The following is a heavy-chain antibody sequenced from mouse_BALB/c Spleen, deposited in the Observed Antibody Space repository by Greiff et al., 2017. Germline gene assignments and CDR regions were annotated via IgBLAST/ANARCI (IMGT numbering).Heavy chain of an antibody. Sequence: EVKVVESGGGLVQPGGSRKLSCAASGFTFSSFGMHWVRQAPEKGLEWVAYISSGSSTIYYADTVKGRFTISRDNPKNTLFLQMTSLRSEDTAMYYCSRSTMITMMDYWGQGTSVTVSS. CDR1: GFTFSSFG. V-gene: IGHV5-17*02. D-gene: IGHD2-4*01. CDR2: ISSGSSTI. J-gene: IGHJ4*01. CDR3: SRSTMITMMDY.